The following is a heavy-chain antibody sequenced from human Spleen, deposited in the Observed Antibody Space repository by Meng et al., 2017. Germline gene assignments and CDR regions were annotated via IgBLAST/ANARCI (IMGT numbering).Heavy chain of an antibody. Sequence: VQLGQSGAWMKKPGAAGKVPCKASGYEFMSYGITWVRQAPGQGLEWMGWISPYNGNTNSAQKFQDRLTMTTDTSTSTAYMELRSLRSNDTAVYYCARGTSLIGLQDWGQGTLVTVSS. V-gene: IGHV1-18*01. CDR1: GYEFMSYG. J-gene: IGHJ1*01. CDR2: ISPYNGNT. D-gene: IGHD3/OR15-3a*01. CDR3: ARGTSLIGLQD.